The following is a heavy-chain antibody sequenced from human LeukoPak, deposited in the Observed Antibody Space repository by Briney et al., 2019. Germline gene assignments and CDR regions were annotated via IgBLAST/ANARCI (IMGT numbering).Heavy chain of an antibody. Sequence: GGSVRLSRTTCGFIFNKYGMAWVRQAPGKGLAGVSSMSGCGSNAQYADSVKGRLTISRDSKNTLYLDMDSLRADDTAVYFCAKRGGYDYGSHFASWGQGVLVTVSS. CDR1: GFIFNKYG. D-gene: IGHD3-10*01. CDR3: AKRGGYDYGSHFAS. J-gene: IGHJ4*02. CDR2: MSGCGSNA. V-gene: IGHV3-23*01.